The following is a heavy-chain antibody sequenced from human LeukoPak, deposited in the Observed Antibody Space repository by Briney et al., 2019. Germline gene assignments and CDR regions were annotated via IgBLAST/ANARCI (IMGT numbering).Heavy chain of an antibody. CDR2: IYYSGST. J-gene: IGHJ4*02. V-gene: IGHV4-59*12. Sequence: PSETLSLTCTVSGGSISSYYWSWIRQPPGKGLEWIGYIYYSGSTNYNPSLKSRVTISVDTSKNQFSLKLSSVTAADTAVYYCASTGYYDFWSGYPFDYWGQGTLVTVSS. CDR1: GGSISSYY. D-gene: IGHD3-3*01. CDR3: ASTGYYDFWSGYPFDY.